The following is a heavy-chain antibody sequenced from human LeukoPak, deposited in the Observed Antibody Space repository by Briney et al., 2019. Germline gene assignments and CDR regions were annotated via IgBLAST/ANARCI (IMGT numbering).Heavy chain of an antibody. J-gene: IGHJ4*02. CDR3: ARDTRYFDS. CDR2: INQEGSDK. Sequence: PGGSLRLSCAAAGFMVKNYWMTGVRQAPGKGLEWVGNINQEGSDKYYGDSVKGRFTISRDNAKNSLYLQTNSLRAEDTAVYYCARDTRYFDSWGQGNMVTVSS. CDR1: GFMVKNYW. V-gene: IGHV3-7*01.